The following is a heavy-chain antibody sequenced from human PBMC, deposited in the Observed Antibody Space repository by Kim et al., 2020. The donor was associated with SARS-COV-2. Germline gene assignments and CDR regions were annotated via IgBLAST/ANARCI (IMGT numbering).Heavy chain of an antibody. Sequence: SVKVSCKASGGTFSSYAISWVRQAPGQGLEWMGGIIPIFGTANYAQKFQGRVTITADESTSTAYMELSSLRSEDTAVYYCARTLPYSSIAARSNWFDPWGQGTLVTVSS. V-gene: IGHV1-69*13. CDR3: ARTLPYSSIAARSNWFDP. J-gene: IGHJ5*02. CDR1: GGTFSSYA. CDR2: IIPIFGTA. D-gene: IGHD6-6*01.